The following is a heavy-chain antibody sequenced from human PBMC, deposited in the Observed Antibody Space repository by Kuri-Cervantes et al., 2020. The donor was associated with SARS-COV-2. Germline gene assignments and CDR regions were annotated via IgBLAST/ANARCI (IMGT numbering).Heavy chain of an antibody. Sequence: SETLSLTCAVYGGSFSGYYWSWIRQPPGKGLEWIGSIYYSGSTYYNPSLKSRVTISVDTSKNQFSLKLSSVTAADTAVYYCARGRPNGLDVWGQGTTVTVS. J-gene: IGHJ6*02. CDR1: GGSFSGYY. V-gene: IGHV4-34*01. CDR3: ARGRPNGLDV. CDR2: IYYSGST.